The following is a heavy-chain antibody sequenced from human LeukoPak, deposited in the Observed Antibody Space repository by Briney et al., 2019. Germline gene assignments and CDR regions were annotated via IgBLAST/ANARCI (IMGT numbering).Heavy chain of an antibody. CDR2: IIPIFGTA. CDR1: GGTSSSYA. J-gene: IGHJ4*02. V-gene: IGHV1-69*01. D-gene: IGHD3-9*01. Sequence: GASVKVSCKASGGTSSSYAISWVRQAPGQGLEWMGGIIPIFGTANYAQKFQGRVTITADESTSTAYMELSSLRSEDTAVYYCVILTDVGVDYWGQGTLVTVSS. CDR3: VILTDVGVDY.